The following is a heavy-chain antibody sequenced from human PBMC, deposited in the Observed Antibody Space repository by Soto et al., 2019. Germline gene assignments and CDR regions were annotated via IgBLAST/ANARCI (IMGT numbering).Heavy chain of an antibody. CDR3: ARSTYCDGGSCYPQY. CDR2: ISYDGSDR. CDR1: GFTFSDYG. J-gene: IGHJ4*02. V-gene: IGHV3-30*03. Sequence: GGSLSLSCEGPGFTFSDYGFHWVRQAPGKGLEWVAMISYDGSDRYYRDFVQGRFTISRDDSKNTVFLQMNSLRTEDTARHYCARSTYCDGGSCYPQYWGPGTLVTVSS. D-gene: IGHD2-21*01.